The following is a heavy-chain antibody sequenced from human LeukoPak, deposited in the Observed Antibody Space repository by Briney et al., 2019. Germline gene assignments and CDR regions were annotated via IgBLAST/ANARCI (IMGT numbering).Heavy chain of an antibody. CDR2: MNPNSGNT. Sequence: GASVKVSCKASGDTFTSYDINWVRQATGQGLEWMGWMNPNSGNTGYAQNFQGRVTMTRNTSISTAYMELSSLRSEDTALYYCVRGSKDYGDYRSLFDYWGRGTLVTVSS. V-gene: IGHV1-8*01. D-gene: IGHD4-17*01. CDR3: VRGSKDYGDYRSLFDY. J-gene: IGHJ4*02. CDR1: GDTFTSYD.